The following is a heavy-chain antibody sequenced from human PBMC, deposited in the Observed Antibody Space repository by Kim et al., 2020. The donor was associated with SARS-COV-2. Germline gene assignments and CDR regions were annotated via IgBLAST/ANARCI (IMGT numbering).Heavy chain of an antibody. CDR2: ISVDSTTK. V-gene: IGHV3-30*03. CDR3: AIDFNWGSGY. J-gene: IGHJ4*02. CDR1: GLAFSGFG. Sequence: GGSLRLSCAASGLAFSGFGMFWVRQAPGRGLEWVGFISVDSTTKYYPDSVKGRFTISRDDSMNTLYLQMNSLRPEDTAVYYCAIDFNWGSGYWGQGTLVSVSS. D-gene: IGHD7-27*01.